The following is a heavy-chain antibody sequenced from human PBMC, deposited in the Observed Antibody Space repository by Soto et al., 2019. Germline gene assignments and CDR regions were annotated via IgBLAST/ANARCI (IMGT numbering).Heavy chain of an antibody. V-gene: IGHV1-2*04. CDR2: INPNSGGT. J-gene: IGHJ6*03. CDR1: VYAFTCCY. CDR3: ARATRYYYMDV. Sequence: APVTVSSEAPVYAFTCCYMHSVRQAPGQGLEWMGWINPNSGGTNYAQKFQGWVTMTRDTSISTAYVELSRLRSDDTAVYYCARATRYYYMDVWGKGTTVTVSS.